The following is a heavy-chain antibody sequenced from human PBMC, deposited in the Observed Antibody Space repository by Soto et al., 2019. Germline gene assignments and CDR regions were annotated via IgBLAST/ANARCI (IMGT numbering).Heavy chain of an antibody. V-gene: IGHV1-18*01. CDR2: ISAYNGNT. Sequence: ASVKVSCKASGYTFTSYGISWVRQAPGQGLEWMGWISAYNGNTNYAQKLQGRVTMTIDTSTSTAYMELGSLRSDDTAVHYCARDTSTYDFWSGYCIVCGWFDPWGQGTLVTVSS. CDR1: GYTFTSYG. D-gene: IGHD3-3*01. J-gene: IGHJ5*02. CDR3: ARDTSTYDFWSGYCIVCGWFDP.